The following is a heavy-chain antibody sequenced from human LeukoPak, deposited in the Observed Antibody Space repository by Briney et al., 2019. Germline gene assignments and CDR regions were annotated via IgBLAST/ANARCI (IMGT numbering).Heavy chain of an antibody. J-gene: IGHJ4*02. CDR3: AKDMYLYGDYPD. D-gene: IGHD4-17*01. CDR2: ISWNSGSI. CDR1: GFTFDDYA. Sequence: GGSLRLSCAASGFTFDDYAMHWVRQAPGKGLEWVSGISWNSGSIGYADSVKGRFTISRDNAKNSLYLQMNSLRAEDTALYYCAKDMYLYGDYPDWGQRTLVTVSS. V-gene: IGHV3-9*01.